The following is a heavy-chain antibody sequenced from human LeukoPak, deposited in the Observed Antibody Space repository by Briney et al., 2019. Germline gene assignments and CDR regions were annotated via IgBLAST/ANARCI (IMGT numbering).Heavy chain of an antibody. Sequence: PGGSLRLSCAASGFTFSSYEMNWVRQAPGKGLEWVSYISSSGSTIYYADSVKGRFTISRGNAKNSLYLQMNSLRAEDTAVYYCARGYCSGGSCYSANNWFDPWGQGTLVTVSS. V-gene: IGHV3-48*03. J-gene: IGHJ5*02. CDR3: ARGYCSGGSCYSANNWFDP. CDR2: ISSSGSTI. CDR1: GFTFSSYE. D-gene: IGHD2-15*01.